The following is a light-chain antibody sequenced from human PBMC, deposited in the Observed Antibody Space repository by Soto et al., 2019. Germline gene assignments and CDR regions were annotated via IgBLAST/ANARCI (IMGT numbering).Light chain of an antibody. CDR3: QQYYNWPRT. CDR1: QSLGSD. V-gene: IGKV3-15*01. Sequence: EIVMTQSPGTLSLSPGDTATLSYRASQSLGSDLAWYQQKPGQAPRLLIFGASARPTGIPARISGSRSGTEFTLTISSLRSEDFAVYFCQQYYNWPRTFGQGTKVDIK. CDR2: GAS. J-gene: IGKJ1*01.